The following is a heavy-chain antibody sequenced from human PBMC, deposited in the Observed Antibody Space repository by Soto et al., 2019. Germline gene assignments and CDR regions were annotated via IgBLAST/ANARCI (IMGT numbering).Heavy chain of an antibody. CDR2: INPSGGST. J-gene: IGHJ6*02. V-gene: IGHV1-46*01. CDR3: ATEGGPYGDYGYYGMDV. CDR1: GYTFTSYY. Sequence: QVQLVQSGAEVKKPGASVKVSCKASGYTFTSYYMHWVRQAPGQGLEWMGIINPSGGSTSYAQKFQGRVTMTRYTSTSTVYMELSSLRSEDTAVYYCATEGGPYGDYGYYGMDVWGQGTTVTVSS. D-gene: IGHD4-17*01.